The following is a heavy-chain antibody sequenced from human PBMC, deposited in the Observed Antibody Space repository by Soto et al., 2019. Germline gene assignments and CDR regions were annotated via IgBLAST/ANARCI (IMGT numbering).Heavy chain of an antibody. CDR3: ARGEVLRYFDWYERNFFDY. CDR1: GFTVSSNY. D-gene: IGHD3-9*01. V-gene: IGHV3-66*01. Sequence: GGSLRLSCGSSGFTVSSNYMSLVRQAPGKGLEWVSVIYSGGSTYYADSVKGRFTISRDNSKNTLYLQMNSLRAEDTAVYYCARGEVLRYFDWYERNFFDYWGQGTLVTVSS. J-gene: IGHJ4*02. CDR2: IYSGGST.